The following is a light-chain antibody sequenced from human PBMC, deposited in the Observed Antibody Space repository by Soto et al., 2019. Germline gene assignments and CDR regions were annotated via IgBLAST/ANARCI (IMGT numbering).Light chain of an antibody. Sequence: QSVLTQPPSVSAAPGQKVTISCSGSSSNIGNNYVSWYQQLPGTAPKLLIYDNNKRPSGIPDRFSGSKSGTSATLGITGLQTGDEADYYCGTWDSPLSAVFGTGTKVTVL. CDR2: DNN. CDR3: GTWDSPLSAV. J-gene: IGLJ1*01. V-gene: IGLV1-51*01. CDR1: SSNIGNNY.